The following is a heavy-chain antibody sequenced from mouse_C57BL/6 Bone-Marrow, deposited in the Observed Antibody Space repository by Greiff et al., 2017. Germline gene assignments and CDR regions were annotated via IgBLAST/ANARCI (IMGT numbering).Heavy chain of an antibody. CDR3: LPSSYWYFDV. D-gene: IGHD2-10*02. V-gene: IGHV14-1*01. CDR2: IDPEDGDT. CDR1: GFNIKDYY. J-gene: IGHJ1*03. Sequence: EVQLQQSGAELVRPGASVKLSCTASGFNIKDYYMHWVKQRPEQGLEWIGRIDPEDGDTEYAPKFQGKGTMTADTSSNTAYLQLSSLTSEDTAVYYCLPSSYWYFDVWGTGTTVTVSS.